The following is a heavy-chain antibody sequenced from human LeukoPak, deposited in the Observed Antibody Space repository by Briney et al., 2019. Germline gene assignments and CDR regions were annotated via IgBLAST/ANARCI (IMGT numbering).Heavy chain of an antibody. V-gene: IGHV4-30-4*01. CDR3: ARDHVLLWLGELYSYGTDV. Sequence: SETLSLTCTVSGGSISSGDYYWSWIRQPPGKGLEWIGYIYYSGSTYYNPSLKSRVTISVDTSKNQFSLKLSSVTAADTAVYYCARDHVLLWLGELYSYGTDVWGKGTTVTVSS. D-gene: IGHD3-10*01. J-gene: IGHJ6*04. CDR2: IYYSGST. CDR1: GGSISSGDYY.